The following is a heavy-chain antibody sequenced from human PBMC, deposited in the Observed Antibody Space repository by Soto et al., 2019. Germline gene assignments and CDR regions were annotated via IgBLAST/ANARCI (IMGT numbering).Heavy chain of an antibody. D-gene: IGHD5-18*01. J-gene: IGHJ4*02. V-gene: IGHV3-33*01. CDR2: IWYDGSNK. Sequence: GGSLRLSCAASGFTFSSYGMHWVRQAPGKGLEWVAVIWYDGSNKYYADSVKGRFTISRDNSKNTLYLQMNSLRAEDTAVYYCARDDENTAMVQGDWGQGTLVTVSS. CDR3: ARDDENTAMVQGD. CDR1: GFTFSSYG.